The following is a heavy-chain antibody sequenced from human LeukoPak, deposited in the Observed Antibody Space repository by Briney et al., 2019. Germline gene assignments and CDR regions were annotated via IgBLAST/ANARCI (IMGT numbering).Heavy chain of an antibody. D-gene: IGHD3-16*01. J-gene: IGHJ4*02. CDR1: GSTFSSYG. V-gene: IGHV3-30*03. CDR2: ISYDGSNK. Sequence: GRSLRLSCAASGSTFSSYGMHWVRQAPGKWLEWVAVISYDGSNKYYADSVKGRFTISRDNARNSLYLQMNSLRAEDTAVYYCAREGMMITFGGPWGYFDYWGQGTLVTVSS. CDR3: AREGMMITFGGPWGYFDY.